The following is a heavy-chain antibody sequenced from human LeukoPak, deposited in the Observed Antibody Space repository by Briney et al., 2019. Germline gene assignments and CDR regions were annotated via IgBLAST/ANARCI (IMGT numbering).Heavy chain of an antibody. CDR2: INHSGST. J-gene: IGHJ4*02. V-gene: IGHV4-34*01. D-gene: IGHD2-2*02. Sequence: SETLSLTCAVYGGSFSGYYWSWIRQPPGKGLEWIGEINHSGSTNYNPSLKSRVTISVDTSKNQFSLKRSSVTAADTAVYYRARRARCSSTSCYKARGYSYGLGFDYWGQGTLVTVSS. CDR3: ARRARCSSTSCYKARGYSYGLGFDY. CDR1: GGSFSGYY.